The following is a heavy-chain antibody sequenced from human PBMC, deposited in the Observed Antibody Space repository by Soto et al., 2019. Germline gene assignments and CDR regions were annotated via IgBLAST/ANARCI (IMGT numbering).Heavy chain of an antibody. D-gene: IGHD5-12*01. CDR2: IYPGDSDT. CDR3: AKEMATIGNYYGMDV. Sequence: PGESLKISCKGSGYSFASYWIGWVRQMPGKGLEWMGIIYPGDSDTRYSPSFQGQVTISADKSISTAYLQMNSLRAEDTAVYYCAKEMATIGNYYGMDVWGQGTTVTVSS. V-gene: IGHV5-51*01. CDR1: GYSFASYW. J-gene: IGHJ6*02.